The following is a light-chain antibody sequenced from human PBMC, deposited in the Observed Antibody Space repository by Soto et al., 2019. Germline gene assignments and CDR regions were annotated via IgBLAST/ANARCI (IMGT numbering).Light chain of an antibody. CDR1: SIGSKS. Sequence: SYELTQPPSVSVAPGKTATITCGGNSIGSKSVHWYQQMHGQAPVLVISYDSDRPSGIPERFSGSNSGNTATLTISRVEPGDEADYYCQVWETSSGHQAIFGAGTKLTVL. CDR3: QVWETSSGHQAI. J-gene: IGLJ2*01. V-gene: IGLV3-21*01. CDR2: YDS.